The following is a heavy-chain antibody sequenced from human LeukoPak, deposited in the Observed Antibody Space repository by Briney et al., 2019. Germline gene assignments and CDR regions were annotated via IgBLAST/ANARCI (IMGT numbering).Heavy chain of an antibody. CDR3: AKPVALDAFVYYYDSSGYPSPFDY. J-gene: IGHJ4*02. CDR1: GFTFSSYA. V-gene: IGHV3-23*01. D-gene: IGHD3-22*01. Sequence: GGSLRLSCAASGFTFSSYAMSWVRQAPGKGLEWVSAISGSGGSTYYADSVKGRFTISRDNSKNTLYLQMNSLRAEDTAVYYCAKPVALDAFVYYYDSSGYPSPFDYWGQGTLVTVSS. CDR2: ISGSGGST.